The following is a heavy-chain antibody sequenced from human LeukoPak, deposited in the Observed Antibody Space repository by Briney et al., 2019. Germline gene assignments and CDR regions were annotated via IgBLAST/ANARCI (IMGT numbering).Heavy chain of an antibody. V-gene: IGHV3-30*03. D-gene: IGHD2-2*02. Sequence: PGGSLRLSCAASGFTFSSYGMHWVRQAPGKGLEWVAVISYDGSNKYYADSVKGRFTISRDNSKNTLYMQMNSLRAEDTAVYYCATLVVPAAIEMDWFDPWGQGTLVTVSS. CDR1: GFTFSSYG. J-gene: IGHJ5*02. CDR2: ISYDGSNK. CDR3: ATLVVPAAIEMDWFDP.